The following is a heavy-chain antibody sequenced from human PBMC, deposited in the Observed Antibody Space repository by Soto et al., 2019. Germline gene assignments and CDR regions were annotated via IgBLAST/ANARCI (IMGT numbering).Heavy chain of an antibody. Sequence: EVPLVESGGGLVQPGRSLRLSCAASGFTFDDYAMHWVRQAPGKGLEWVSGISWNSGSIGYADSVKGRFTISRDNAKNSLYLQMNSLRAEDTALYYCAKDGYNYVLGAFDIWGQGTMVTVSS. D-gene: IGHD5-12*01. V-gene: IGHV3-9*01. J-gene: IGHJ3*02. CDR2: ISWNSGSI. CDR3: AKDGYNYVLGAFDI. CDR1: GFTFDDYA.